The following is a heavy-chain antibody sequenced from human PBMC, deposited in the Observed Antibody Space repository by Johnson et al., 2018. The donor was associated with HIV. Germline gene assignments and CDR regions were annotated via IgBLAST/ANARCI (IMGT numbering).Heavy chain of an antibody. V-gene: IGHV3-20*04. D-gene: IGHD1-26*01. CDR2: IYWNGGRT. Sequence: VQLVESGGGVVRPGGSLRLSCAASGFTFDDYGMTWVRQAPGKGLEWVSCIYWNGGRTAYADSVQGRFTISRDNSKNSLYLQMNSLRAEATAVYYCARERYTTGLYSGSYGAFDMWGQGTMVTVSS. J-gene: IGHJ3*02. CDR1: GFTFDDYG. CDR3: ARERYTTGLYSGSYGAFDM.